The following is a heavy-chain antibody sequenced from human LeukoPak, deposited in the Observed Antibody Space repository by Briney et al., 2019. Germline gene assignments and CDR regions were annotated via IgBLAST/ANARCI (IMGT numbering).Heavy chain of an antibody. CDR2: ISSSSSYI. D-gene: IGHD2-2*01. CDR1: GFTFSSYS. J-gene: IGHJ4*02. Sequence: GGSLRLSCAASGFTFSSYSMNWVRQAPGKGLEWVSSISSSSSYIYYADSVKGRFTISRDNAKNSLYLQMNSLRAEDTAVYYCARDPVQGYCTTTSCGRYFDYWGQGTLVTVSS. V-gene: IGHV3-21*01. CDR3: ARDPVQGYCTTTSCGRYFDY.